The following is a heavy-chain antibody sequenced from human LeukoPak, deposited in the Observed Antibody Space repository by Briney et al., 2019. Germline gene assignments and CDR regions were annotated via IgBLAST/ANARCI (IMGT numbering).Heavy chain of an antibody. CDR3: AIDYYDSSGYYGY. Sequence: PGGSLRLSCAASGFNFGSYSMHWVRQAPGKGLEWVAVISYDGNNKYYADSVKGRFTISRDNSKNTLYLQMNSLRAEATAVYYCAIDYYDSSGYYGYWGQGTLVTVSS. CDR1: GFNFGSYS. V-gene: IGHV3-30-3*01. CDR2: ISYDGNNK. D-gene: IGHD3-22*01. J-gene: IGHJ4*02.